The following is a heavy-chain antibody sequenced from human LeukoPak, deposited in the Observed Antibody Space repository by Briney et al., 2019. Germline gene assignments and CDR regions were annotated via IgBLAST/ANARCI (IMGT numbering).Heavy chain of an antibody. CDR1: GFTFTNYN. D-gene: IGHD2-8*01. V-gene: IGHV3-21*01. Sequence: MSGGSLRLSCAASGFTFTNYNMNWVRQAPGKGLEWVSSISSRSTYKNYADSVKGRFTISRDNSKSTLYLQMNSLRDDDSAAYFCARVYLERLTAGYFDHWGQGTQVTVSP. CDR2: ISSRSTYK. CDR3: ARVYLERLTAGYFDH. J-gene: IGHJ4*02.